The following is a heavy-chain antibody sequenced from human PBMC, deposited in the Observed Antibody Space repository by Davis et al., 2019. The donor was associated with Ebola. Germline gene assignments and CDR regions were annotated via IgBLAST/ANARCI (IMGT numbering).Heavy chain of an antibody. V-gene: IGHV3-23*01. CDR2: ISDSGAFT. CDR3: AKDRSRWDSRTDVFDM. J-gene: IGHJ3*02. D-gene: IGHD1-26*01. CDR1: GFIFRSYV. Sequence: GESLKISCATSGFIFRSYVMSWVRQAPGTGLEWVSLISDSGAFTYYAESVQGRFTISRDNSKNTLYPQMNSLRAEDTAVYYCAKDRSRWDSRTDVFDMWVQGKMVTVSS.